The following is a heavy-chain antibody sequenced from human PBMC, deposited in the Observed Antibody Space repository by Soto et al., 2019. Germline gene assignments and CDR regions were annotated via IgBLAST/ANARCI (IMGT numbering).Heavy chain of an antibody. D-gene: IGHD3-3*01. CDR2: INVDNGHT. CDR1: GYTFNTYA. Sequence: QVQLVQSGPEVRKPGASVKVSCKASGYTFNTYAMNWVRQAPGQMLEWMGWINVDNGHTKYSPKFRVRVTITRDTSASTAYMELSSLRSEDTAVYYCARDYYDFWSGYSSSNYGMDVWGQGTTVTVSS. V-gene: IGHV1-3*01. J-gene: IGHJ6*02. CDR3: ARDYYDFWSGYSSSNYGMDV.